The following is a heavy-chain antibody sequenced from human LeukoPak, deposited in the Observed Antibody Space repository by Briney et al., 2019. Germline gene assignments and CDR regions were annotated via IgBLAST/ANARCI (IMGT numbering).Heavy chain of an antibody. V-gene: IGHV3-48*03. CDR1: GFTFSSYE. J-gene: IGHJ6*03. CDR2: ISSSGSTI. Sequence: GGSLRLSCAASGFTFSSYEMNWVRQAPGKGLEWVSYISSSGSTIYYADSVKGRFTISRDNAKNSLYLQMNSLRAEDTAVYYCARDPTGGVYYYYMDVWGKGTTVTVSS. CDR3: ARDPTGGVYYYYMDV. D-gene: IGHD1-14*01.